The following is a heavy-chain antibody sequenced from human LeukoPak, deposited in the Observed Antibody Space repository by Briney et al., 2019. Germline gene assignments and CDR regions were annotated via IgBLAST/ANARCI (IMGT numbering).Heavy chain of an antibody. D-gene: IGHD6-13*01. V-gene: IGHV4-59*12. CDR2: IYYSGST. CDR3: ASPRVYSSSWSDY. CDR1: GGSISSYY. Sequence: ASETLSLTCTVSGGSISSYYWSWIRQPPGKGLEWIGYIYYSGSTNYNPSLKSRVTISVDTSKNQFSLKLSSVTAADTAVYYCASPRVYSSSWSDYWGQGTLVTVSS. J-gene: IGHJ4*02.